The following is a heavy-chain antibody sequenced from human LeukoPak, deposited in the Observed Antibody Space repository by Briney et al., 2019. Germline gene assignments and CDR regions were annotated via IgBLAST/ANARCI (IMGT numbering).Heavy chain of an antibody. CDR1: GYTXTSYY. Sequence: GASVKVSCKASGYTXTSYYLHWVRQAPGQGLEWMGIINPSGGNTNYAQKFQDRVTMTRDTSTSTVYMQLSSLRSEDTAVYYCARDEMDSLDYWGQGTLVTVSS. D-gene: IGHD5-24*01. CDR2: INPSGGNT. J-gene: IGHJ4*02. CDR3: ARDEMDSLDY. V-gene: IGHV1-46*01.